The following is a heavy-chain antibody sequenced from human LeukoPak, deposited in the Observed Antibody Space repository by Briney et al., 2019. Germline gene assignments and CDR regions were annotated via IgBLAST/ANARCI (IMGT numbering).Heavy chain of an antibody. CDR2: INPGNGDT. Sequence: GASVKVSCKASGYIFTTYRIHWVRQAPGQRLEWIGWINPGNGDTRYSQMFQGRVTLTRDTAASTVYLEVSSLRSEDTAIYYCAREEFDEVLHLNWFDPWGQGTLVTVSS. CDR3: AREEFDEVLHLNWFDP. CDR1: GYIFTTYR. J-gene: IGHJ5*02. D-gene: IGHD3-10*01. V-gene: IGHV1-3*01.